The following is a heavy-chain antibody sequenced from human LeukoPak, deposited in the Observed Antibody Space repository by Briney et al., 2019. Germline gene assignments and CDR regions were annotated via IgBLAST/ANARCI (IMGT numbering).Heavy chain of an antibody. Sequence: SETLSLTCTVSGSSISTYYWSWIRQSPGKGLEWIGYIFYSENTDYNPSLQSRVTISVDTSKNQFSLKLSSVTAADTAVYYCARHPLEEYCNGGRCHSYYGMDVWGQGTTVTVSS. CDR3: ARHPLEEYCNGGRCHSYYGMDV. CDR1: GSSISTYY. D-gene: IGHD2-15*01. J-gene: IGHJ6*02. CDR2: IFYSENT. V-gene: IGHV4-59*08.